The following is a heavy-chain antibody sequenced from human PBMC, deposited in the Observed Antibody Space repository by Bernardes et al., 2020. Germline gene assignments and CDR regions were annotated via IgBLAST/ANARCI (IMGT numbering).Heavy chain of an antibody. CDR3: ARIPGSSWYEAEFDY. V-gene: IGHV2-26*01. D-gene: IGHD6-13*01. CDR1: GFSLSNARMG. Sequence: SGPTLVKPTETLTLTCTVSGFSLSNARMGVSWIRQPPGKALEWLAHIFSNDEKSYSTSLKSRLTISKDTSKSQVVLTMTNMDPVDTATYYCARIPGSSWYEAEFDYWGQGTLVTVSS. J-gene: IGHJ4*02. CDR2: IFSNDEK.